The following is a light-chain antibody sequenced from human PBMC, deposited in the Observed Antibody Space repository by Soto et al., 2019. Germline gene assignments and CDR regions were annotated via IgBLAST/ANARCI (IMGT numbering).Light chain of an antibody. Sequence: DIQMTQSPSSVSASVGDRVSITCRASQGISNWLAWYQQKPGRAPKLLIYTGSSLQSGVPSRFSGTGSGTDFTLTINSLQPEDVATYYCQQANSFPLTFGGGTKVEIK. CDR1: QGISNW. CDR3: QQANSFPLT. J-gene: IGKJ4*01. V-gene: IGKV1-12*01. CDR2: TGS.